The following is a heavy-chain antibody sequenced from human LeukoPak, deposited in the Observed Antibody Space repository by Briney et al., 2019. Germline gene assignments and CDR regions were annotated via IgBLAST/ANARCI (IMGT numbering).Heavy chain of an antibody. CDR3: TLTAMVIY. V-gene: IGHV3-30*03. D-gene: IGHD5-18*01. CDR2: ISYDGSNK. CDR1: GFTFSDYY. J-gene: IGHJ4*02. Sequence: GGSLRLSCAASGFTFSDYYMSWIRQAPGKGLEWVAVISYDGSNKYYADSVKGRFTISRDNSKNTLYLQMNSLRAEDTAVYYCTLTAMVIYWGQGTLVTVSS.